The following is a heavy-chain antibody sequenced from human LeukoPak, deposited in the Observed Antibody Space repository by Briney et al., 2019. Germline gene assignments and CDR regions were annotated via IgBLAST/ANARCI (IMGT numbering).Heavy chain of an antibody. J-gene: IGHJ4*02. CDR3: TGENRPFCPFAF. CDR1: GGSIYSTNY. D-gene: IGHD2/OR15-2a*01. Sequence: SETLSLTCGVSGGSIYSTNYWSWVRPAPGKGLEWIGEIAHDGTRNYNPSLRSRVAMSFDRANNYFSLSLTAVTAADTALYYCTGENRPFCPFAFWGQGVMVTVSS. V-gene: IGHV4-4*02. CDR2: IAHDGTR.